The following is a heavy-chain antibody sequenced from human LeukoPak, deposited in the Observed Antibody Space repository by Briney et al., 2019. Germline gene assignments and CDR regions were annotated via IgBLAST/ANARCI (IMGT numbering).Heavy chain of an antibody. CDR3: ASLGSYCSSTSCN. V-gene: IGHV1-2*02. CDR1: GYTFTGYY. J-gene: IGHJ4*02. CDR2: INPNSGGT. D-gene: IGHD2-2*01. Sequence: ASVKVSCKAPGYTFTGYYMHWVRQAPGQGLEWMGWINPNSGGTNYAQKFQGRVTMTRDTSISTAYMELSRLRSDDTAVYYCASLGSYCSSTSCNWGQGTLVTVSS.